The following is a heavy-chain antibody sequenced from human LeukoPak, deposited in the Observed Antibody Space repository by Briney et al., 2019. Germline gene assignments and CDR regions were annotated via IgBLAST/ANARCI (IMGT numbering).Heavy chain of an antibody. D-gene: IGHD1-26*01. Sequence: SETLSLTCTVSGGSISSYYWSWIRQPPGKGLEWIGYIYYSGSTNYNPSLKSRVTISVDTSKNQFSLKLSSVAAADTAVYYCASGEWELLRYWGQGTLVTVSS. J-gene: IGHJ4*02. V-gene: IGHV4-59*01. CDR1: GGSISSYY. CDR2: IYYSGST. CDR3: ASGEWELLRY.